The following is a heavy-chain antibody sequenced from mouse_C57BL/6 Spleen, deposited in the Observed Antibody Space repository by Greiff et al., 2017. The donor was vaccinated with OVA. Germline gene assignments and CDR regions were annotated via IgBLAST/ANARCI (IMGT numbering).Heavy chain of an antibody. V-gene: IGHV1-82*01. D-gene: IGHD1-1*01. CDR3: ARARYGSSPYWYFDV. Sequence: QVQLQQSGPELVKPGASVKISCKASGYAFSSSWMNWVKQRPGKGLEWIGRIYPGDGDTNYNGKFKGKATLTADKSSSTAYMQLSSLTSEDSAVYFWARARYGSSPYWYFDVWGTGTTVTVSS. CDR1: GYAFSSSW. CDR2: IYPGDGDT. J-gene: IGHJ1*03.